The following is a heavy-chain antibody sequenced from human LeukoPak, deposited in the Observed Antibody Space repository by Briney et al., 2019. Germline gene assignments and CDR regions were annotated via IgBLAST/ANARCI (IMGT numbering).Heavy chain of an antibody. J-gene: IGHJ3*02. CDR2: IYYSGST. V-gene: IGHV4-59*11. D-gene: IGHD2-21*02. Sequence: PETLSLTCTVSGGSISRQYRSWIRQPPGKGLEWIAGYIYYSGSTNYNPSLMSRVTISLDTSKNQFSLKLSSVTAADTAVYYCARMVTATAGAFDIWGQGTMVTVSS. CDR1: GGSISRQY. CDR3: ARMVTATAGAFDI.